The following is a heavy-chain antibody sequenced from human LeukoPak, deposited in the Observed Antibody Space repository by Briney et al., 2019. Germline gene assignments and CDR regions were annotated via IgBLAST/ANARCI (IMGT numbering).Heavy chain of an antibody. CDR2: IEQDGGEK. D-gene: IGHD2-15*01. Sequence: PGGSLRLSCAASGFTFSNYWMNWVRQAPGKGLEWVVSIEQDGGEKNYVDSVKGRFTISRDNAKNSLYLQMNSLRAEDTAVYYCAGGLGWLIDYWGKGTLVTVSS. CDR3: AGGLGWLIDY. J-gene: IGHJ4*02. CDR1: GFTFSNYW. V-gene: IGHV3-7*04.